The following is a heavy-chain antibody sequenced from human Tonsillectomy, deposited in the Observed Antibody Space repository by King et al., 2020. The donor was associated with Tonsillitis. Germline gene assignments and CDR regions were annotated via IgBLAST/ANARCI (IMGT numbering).Heavy chain of an antibody. Sequence: QLQESGLGLVKPSETLSLTCSVSGDSFSSYYWSWIRQPAGKGLEWIGRINTSGSTNYNPSLKSRVTMSVDMSKNQFSLKLTSVTAADTAVYYCARDLYVGYPWGQGTLVTVSS. CDR2: INTSGST. CDR1: GDSFSSYY. J-gene: IGHJ5*02. D-gene: IGHD2-15*01. V-gene: IGHV4-4*07. CDR3: ARDLYVGYP.